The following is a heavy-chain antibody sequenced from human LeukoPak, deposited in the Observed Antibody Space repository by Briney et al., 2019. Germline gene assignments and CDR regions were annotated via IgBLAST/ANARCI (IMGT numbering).Heavy chain of an antibody. CDR2: IYSGGST. D-gene: IGHD3-22*01. Sequence: PGGSLILSCAASGFTVSSSYMGWVRQAPGKGLEWVSAIYSGGSTYYADSVKGRFTISRDNSKNTLSLQMNSLRAEDTAIYYCVKGRFDSSAHLDGFWGQGTLVTVSS. CDR1: GFTVSSSY. CDR3: VKGRFDSSAHLDGF. V-gene: IGHV3-66*01. J-gene: IGHJ4*02.